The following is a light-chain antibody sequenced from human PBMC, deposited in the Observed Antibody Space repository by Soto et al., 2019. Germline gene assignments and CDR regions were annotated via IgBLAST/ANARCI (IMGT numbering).Light chain of an antibody. CDR2: DAS. CDR1: QSISSW. V-gene: IGKV1-5*01. J-gene: IGKJ1*01. CDR3: QQYNSYSA. Sequence: DIQMTQSPATLSSSVGDRATITCRASQSISSWLAWYQQNPGQAPKLLIYDASSWATGITARFSGSGSGTAFTLTSRSLQPDDVATYYCQQYNSYSAFGQGTKVDIK.